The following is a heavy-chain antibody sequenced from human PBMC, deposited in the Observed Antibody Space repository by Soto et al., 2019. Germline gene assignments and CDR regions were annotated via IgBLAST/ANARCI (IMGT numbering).Heavy chain of an antibody. CDR2: IIPIVGTG. D-gene: IGHD2-2*01. Sequence: QVQLVKSGAEVRKPGSSVTVSCKASGGTFSNYAISWVRQAPGQGLEWMGGIIPIVGTGSYAQKFQGRVTITADEPTTTAYMELSSLRFEDTAVYYCARVVSLVPTASTHYYYHMDVWGPGTTVTVSS. CDR3: ARVVSLVPTASTHYYYHMDV. CDR1: GGTFSNYA. J-gene: IGHJ6*02. V-gene: IGHV1-69*01.